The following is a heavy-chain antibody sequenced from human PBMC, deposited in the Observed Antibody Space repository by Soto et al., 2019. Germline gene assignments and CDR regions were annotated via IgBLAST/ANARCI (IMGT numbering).Heavy chain of an antibody. D-gene: IGHD6-19*01. CDR1: GFTFSSYW. V-gene: IGHV3-74*01. J-gene: IGHJ4*02. CDR2: INSDGSST. CDR3: ARDHSSGWYGVGFDY. Sequence: GGSLRLSCAASGFTFSSYWMHWVRQAPGKGLVWVSRINSDGSSTSYADSVKGRFTISRDNAKNTLYLQMNSLRAEDTAVYYCARDHSSGWYGVGFDYWGQATLVTVSS.